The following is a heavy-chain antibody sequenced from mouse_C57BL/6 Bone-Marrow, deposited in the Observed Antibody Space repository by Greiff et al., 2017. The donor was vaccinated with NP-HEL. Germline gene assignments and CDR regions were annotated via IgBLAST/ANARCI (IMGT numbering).Heavy chain of an antibody. Sequence: VQLQQSGAELVRPGASVKLSCTASGFNIKDDYMHWVKQRPEQGLEWIGWIGPENGATEYASKVQGKVTIAADTSSNTAFLQLSSLTSEDTAIYYCTTGDGCLYYFDYGGQGTTLTVSS. J-gene: IGHJ2*01. CDR1: GFNIKDDY. CDR2: IGPENGAT. CDR3: TTGDGCLYYFDY. V-gene: IGHV14-4*01. D-gene: IGHD2-3*01.